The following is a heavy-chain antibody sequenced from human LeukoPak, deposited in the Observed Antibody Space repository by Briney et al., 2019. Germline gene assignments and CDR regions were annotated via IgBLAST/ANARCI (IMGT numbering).Heavy chain of an antibody. CDR3: ARYEERASGSYTTDC. CDR1: GFTFSTYA. D-gene: IGHD3-10*01. V-gene: IGHV3-23*01. Sequence: GGSLRLSCAASGFTFSTYAMSWVRQAPGKGLDWVSTISDGGSDTHYADSVKGRFTISRDNSKNTLYLQMNNLRDEDTAVYYCARYEERASGSYTTDCWGQGTLVTVSS. J-gene: IGHJ4*02. CDR2: ISDGGSDT.